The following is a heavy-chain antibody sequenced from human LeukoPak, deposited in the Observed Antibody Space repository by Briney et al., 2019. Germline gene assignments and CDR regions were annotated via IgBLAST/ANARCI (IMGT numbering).Heavy chain of an antibody. CDR2: ISSSSSTI. CDR3: VLSGWYGPYYYYMDV. J-gene: IGHJ6*03. Sequence: GGSLRLSCAASGFTFSSYSMNWVRQAPGKGLEWVSYISSSSSTIYYADSVKGRFTISRDNAKNSLYLQMNSLRAEDTAVYYCVLSGWYGPYYYYMDVWGKGTTVTVSS. V-gene: IGHV3-48*01. CDR1: GFTFSSYS. D-gene: IGHD6-19*01.